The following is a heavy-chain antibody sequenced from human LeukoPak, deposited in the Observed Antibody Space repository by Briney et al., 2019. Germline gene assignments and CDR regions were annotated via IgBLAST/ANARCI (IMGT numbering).Heavy chain of an antibody. Sequence: GGSLRLSCAASGFTFSSYAMSWVRQAPGKGLEWVSAISGSGGSTYYADSVKGRFTISRDNSKNTLYLQMNSLRAEDTAVYYCAKDLSDDHVWGSYGYWGQGTLVTVSS. CDR1: GFTFSSYA. CDR2: ISGSGGST. V-gene: IGHV3-23*01. CDR3: AKDLSDDHVWGSYGY. D-gene: IGHD3-16*01. J-gene: IGHJ4*02.